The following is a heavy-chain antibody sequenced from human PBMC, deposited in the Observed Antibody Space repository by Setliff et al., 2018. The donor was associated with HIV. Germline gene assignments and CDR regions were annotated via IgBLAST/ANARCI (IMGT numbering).Heavy chain of an antibody. D-gene: IGHD2-15*01. Sequence: SETLSLTCNVSGYSISSRSYYWGWIRQSPGKGLEWIGSVYYTGTTYYNPSLKSRVTISVDTSQNQFSLRLSSVTAADTAVYYCARGSGRFCSGGRCSAFDYWGQGTLVTVSS. CDR2: VYYTGTT. CDR3: ARGSGRFCSGGRCSAFDY. CDR1: GYSISSRSYY. J-gene: IGHJ4*02. V-gene: IGHV4-39*07.